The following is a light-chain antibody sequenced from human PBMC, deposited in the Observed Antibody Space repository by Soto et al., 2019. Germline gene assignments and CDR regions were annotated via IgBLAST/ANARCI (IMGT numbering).Light chain of an antibody. Sequence: EIVLTQSPATLSLSPGERATLSCRASQSVSSYLAWYQQKPGQAPRLLIYDASNRATGTPARFSGSGSGTDFTLTISSLEPEDFAVYYCQQRSNWPPITFGQGTRPEI. V-gene: IGKV3-11*01. CDR1: QSVSSY. CDR3: QQRSNWPPIT. CDR2: DAS. J-gene: IGKJ5*01.